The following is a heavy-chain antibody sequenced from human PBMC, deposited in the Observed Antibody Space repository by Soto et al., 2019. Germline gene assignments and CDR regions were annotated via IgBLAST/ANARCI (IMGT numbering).Heavy chain of an antibody. V-gene: IGHV4-39*01. Sequence: QLQLQESGPGLVKPSETLSLTCTVSGGSINSGPYSWGWIRQPPGKGLEWIGTFYHSGSTPHNPSVGSRCTISVDASKNQFSLKVRSVTAADTAVYYGARLRGYCTLSGCNGDYAMDVWGRGTTVTVSS. CDR1: GGSINSGPYS. CDR2: FYHSGST. CDR3: ARLRGYCTLSGCNGDYAMDV. J-gene: IGHJ6*02. D-gene: IGHD2-8*01.